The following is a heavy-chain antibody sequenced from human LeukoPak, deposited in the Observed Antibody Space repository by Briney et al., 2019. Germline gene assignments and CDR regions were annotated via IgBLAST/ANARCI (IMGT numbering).Heavy chain of an antibody. CDR1: GYTFTSYG. CDR2: ISAYNGNT. J-gene: IGHJ4*02. CDR3: ARMGGARGTYYEVYFDY. D-gene: IGHD1-26*01. Sequence: ASVKVSCKASGYTFTSYGISWVRQAPGQGLEWMGWISAYNGNTNYAQKFQGRVTMTTDTSTSTVYMELRSLRSDDTAVYYCARMGGARGTYYEVYFDYWGQGTLVTVSS. V-gene: IGHV1-18*01.